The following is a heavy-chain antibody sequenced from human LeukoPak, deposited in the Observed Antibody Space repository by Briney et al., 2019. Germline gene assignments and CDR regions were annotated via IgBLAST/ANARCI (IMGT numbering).Heavy chain of an antibody. V-gene: IGHV3-74*01. Sequence: QPGGSLRLSCAASGFTFSNYMMHWVRQAPGKGLVWVSRIKSDGITITYADSVKGRFTISRDNAKNTLYLQMNSRRAEDTAVYYCLRDLNWSLDQWGQGTLVTVSS. CDR2: IKSDGITI. CDR1: GFTFSNYM. CDR3: LRDLNWSLDQ. J-gene: IGHJ4*02. D-gene: IGHD1-20*01.